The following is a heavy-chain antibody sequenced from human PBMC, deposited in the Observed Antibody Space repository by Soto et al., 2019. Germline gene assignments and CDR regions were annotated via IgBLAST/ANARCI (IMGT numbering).Heavy chain of an antibody. J-gene: IGHJ6*02. V-gene: IGHV3-21*01. CDR1: GFTFSSYS. CDR2: ISSSSSYI. CDR3: ARRILLWFGELSLYYYYGMDV. Sequence: EVQLVESGGGLVKPGGSLRLSCAASGFTFSSYSMNWVRQAPGKGLEWVSSISSSSSYIYYADSVKGRFTISRDNAKNSLYLQMNSLRAEDTAVYYCARRILLWFGELSLYYYYGMDVWGQGTTVTVSS. D-gene: IGHD3-10*01.